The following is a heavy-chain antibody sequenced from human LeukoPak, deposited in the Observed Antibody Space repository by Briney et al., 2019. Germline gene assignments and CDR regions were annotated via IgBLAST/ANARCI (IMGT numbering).Heavy chain of an antibody. V-gene: IGHV5-51*01. CDR1: GYRFTSYW. CDR2: IYPCDSDT. CDR3: ATHVSGTWNYFDY. J-gene: IGHJ4*02. D-gene: IGHD1-1*01. Sequence: GESLKISCKGSGYRFTSYWIGWVRQMPGKGLEWMGTIYPCDSDTRYRPSFQGQVAMSADKSINTAYVQWSSLKASYAAMYYCATHVSGTWNYFDYWGQGTLVTVST.